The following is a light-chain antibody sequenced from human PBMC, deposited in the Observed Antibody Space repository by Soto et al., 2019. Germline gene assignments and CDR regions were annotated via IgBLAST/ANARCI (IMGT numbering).Light chain of an antibody. CDR2: DVS. J-gene: IGLJ2*01. CDR1: SSDVGAYDY. CDR3: SSYACSSTVVV. V-gene: IGLV2-11*01. Sequence: QSVLTQPRSVSGYPGQSVTISCTGTSSDVGAYDYVSWYQQDPGKAPKVLIYDVSERPSGVPERFSGSKSDNTSSLTISGLQAEDEADYYCSSYACSSTVVVVGGGTKVTVL.